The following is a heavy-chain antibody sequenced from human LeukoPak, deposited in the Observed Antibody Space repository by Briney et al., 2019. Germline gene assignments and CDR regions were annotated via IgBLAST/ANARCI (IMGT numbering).Heavy chain of an antibody. Sequence: GGSLRLSCAASGFTFSTYSMNWVRQAPGKGLEWVSSISRNSRYIYYADSMRGRFTISRDNAKNSLYLQMNSLKPEDTAVYYCARENEREYIVVVPAALDYWGQGTLVTVSS. CDR2: ISRNSRYI. D-gene: IGHD2-2*01. J-gene: IGHJ4*02. V-gene: IGHV3-21*06. CDR3: ARENEREYIVVVPAALDY. CDR1: GFTFSTYS.